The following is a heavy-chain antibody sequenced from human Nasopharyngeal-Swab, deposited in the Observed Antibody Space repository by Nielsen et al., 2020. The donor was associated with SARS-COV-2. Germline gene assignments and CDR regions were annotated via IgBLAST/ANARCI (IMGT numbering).Heavy chain of an antibody. CDR3: ARGDFWSGYSLRRWFDP. CDR1: GGSFSGYY. D-gene: IGHD3-3*01. J-gene: IGHJ5*02. Sequence: GSLRLSCAVYGGSFSGYYWSWIRQPPGKGLEWIGEINHSGSTNYKPSLKSRVTISVDTSKNQFSLKLSSVTAADTAVYYCARGDFWSGYSLRRWFDPWGQGTLVTVSS. CDR2: INHSGST. V-gene: IGHV4-34*01.